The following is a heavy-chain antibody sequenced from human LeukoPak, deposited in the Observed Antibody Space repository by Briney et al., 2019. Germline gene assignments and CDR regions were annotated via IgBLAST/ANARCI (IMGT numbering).Heavy chain of an antibody. V-gene: IGHV3-21*01. CDR1: GFTFSSYS. J-gene: IGHJ5*02. CDR3: ARAYYGSGSYGP. Sequence: GGSLRLSCAASGFTFSSYSMNWVRQAPEKGLEWVSSISSSSSYIYYADSVKGRFTISRDNAKNSLYLQMNSLRAEDTAVYYCARAYYGSGSYGPWGQGTLVTVSS. D-gene: IGHD3-10*01. CDR2: ISSSSSYI.